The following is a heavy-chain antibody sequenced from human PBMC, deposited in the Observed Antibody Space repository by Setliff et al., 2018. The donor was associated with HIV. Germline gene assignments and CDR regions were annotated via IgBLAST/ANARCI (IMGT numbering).Heavy chain of an antibody. V-gene: IGHV4-4*07. CDR1: DDSISSNY. D-gene: IGHD2-2*01. CDR3: ARDRMPMASWVPDK. Sequence: SETLSLTCTVSDDSISSNYWSWIRQSAGKGLEWVGRIYTGGRTNYNPSLEGRVTMSVDMSKNQFSLNLSSVTAADTAVYYCARDRMPMASWVPDKWGQGTLVTVSS. J-gene: IGHJ4*02. CDR2: IYTGGRT.